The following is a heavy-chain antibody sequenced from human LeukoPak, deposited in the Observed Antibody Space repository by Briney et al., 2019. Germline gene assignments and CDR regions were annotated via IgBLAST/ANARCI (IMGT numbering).Heavy chain of an antibody. CDR2: ISWNSGSI. V-gene: IGHV3-9*01. Sequence: GGSLRLSCAASGFTFDDYAMHWVRQAPGKGLEWVSGISWNSGSIGYADSVKGRLTISRDNAKNSLYLQMNSLRAEDTALYYCSKDVSVAGTPYYFDYWGQGTLVTVSS. D-gene: IGHD6-19*01. CDR3: SKDVSVAGTPYYFDY. J-gene: IGHJ4*02. CDR1: GFTFDDYA.